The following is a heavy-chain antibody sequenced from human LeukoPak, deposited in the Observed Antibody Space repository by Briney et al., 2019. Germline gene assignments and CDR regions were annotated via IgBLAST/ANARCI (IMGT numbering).Heavy chain of an antibody. CDR1: GFSFTSYW. Sequence: GESLKISCQGSGFSFTSYWIGWVRQMPGQGLEWMGIIYPSDSDTRYSPSFQGQVTISADKSVSTAYLQWSSLKASDTAMYYCARQDGPYYYGMDVWGQGTTVTVSS. J-gene: IGHJ6*02. CDR3: ARQDGPYYYGMDV. D-gene: IGHD5-24*01. CDR2: IYPSDSDT. V-gene: IGHV5-51*01.